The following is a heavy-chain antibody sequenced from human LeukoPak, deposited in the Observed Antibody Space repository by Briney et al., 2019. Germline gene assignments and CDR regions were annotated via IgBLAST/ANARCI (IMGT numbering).Heavy chain of an antibody. CDR2: ISYDGSNE. J-gene: IGHJ4*02. Sequence: GGSLRLSCAASGFTFSSYVMHWVRQAPGKGLEWVAIISYDGSNEYYADSVKGRFTISRDNSKDTLYLQMNSLRAADTAVYYCARRPRLPYYDILTGYYRRAGFDYWGQGTLVTVSS. CDR3: ARRPRLPYYDILTGYYRRAGFDY. CDR1: GFTFSSYV. D-gene: IGHD3-9*01. V-gene: IGHV3-30*04.